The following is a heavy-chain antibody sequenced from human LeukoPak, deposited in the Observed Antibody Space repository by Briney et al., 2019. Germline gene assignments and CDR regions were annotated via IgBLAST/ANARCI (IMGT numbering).Heavy chain of an antibody. Sequence: GRSLRLSCAASGFTFSTYTMHWVRQAPGKGLEWVAVILYDGRNKNYGDSVKGRFTVSRDNSGNTLYLQMNSLRPEDTAVYYCARARPYSSTLHNYYGLDAWGQGTTVTVSS. CDR1: GFTFSTYT. CDR2: ILYDGRNK. CDR3: ARARPYSSTLHNYYGLDA. J-gene: IGHJ6*02. V-gene: IGHV3-30*04. D-gene: IGHD6-13*01.